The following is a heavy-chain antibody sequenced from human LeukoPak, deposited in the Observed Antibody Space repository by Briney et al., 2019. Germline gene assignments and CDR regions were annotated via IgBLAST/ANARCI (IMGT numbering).Heavy chain of an antibody. V-gene: IGHV3-23*01. D-gene: IGHD4-11*01. CDR2: ISGSGGST. CDR1: GFTFSSYA. CDR3: AGTVTTDYYYYYMDV. Sequence: GGSLRLSCAASGFTFSSYAMSWVRQAPGKGLEWVSAISGSGGSTYYADSVKGRFTISRDYSKNTLYLQMNSLRAEDTAGYYCAGTVTTDYYYYYMDVWGKGTTVTVSS. J-gene: IGHJ6*03.